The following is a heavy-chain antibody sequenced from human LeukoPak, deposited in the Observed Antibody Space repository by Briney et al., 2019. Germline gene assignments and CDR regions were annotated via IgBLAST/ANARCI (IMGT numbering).Heavy chain of an antibody. CDR1: GFTFSSYG. D-gene: IGHD4-17*01. CDR3: AKAGDYGVSLDY. CDR2: ISYDGSNK. V-gene: IGHV3-30*18. J-gene: IGHJ4*02. Sequence: PGGSLRLSCAASGFTFSSYGMHWVRRAPGKGLGWGAVISYDGSNKYYADSVKGRFTISRDNSKNTLYLQMNSLRAEDTAVYYCAKAGDYGVSLDYWGQGTLVTVSS.